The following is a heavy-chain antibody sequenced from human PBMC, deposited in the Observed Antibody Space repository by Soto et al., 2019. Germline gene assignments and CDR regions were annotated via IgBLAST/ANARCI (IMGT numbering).Heavy chain of an antibody. V-gene: IGHV1-69*13. Sequence: GASVKVSCKASGGTFSSYAISWVRQAPGQGLEWMGGIIPIFGTANYAQKFQGRVTITADESTSTAYMELSSLRSEDTAVYYCARDQVERYYDSGGYPNDAFDIWGQGTMVTVSS. J-gene: IGHJ3*02. CDR1: GGTFSSYA. CDR2: IIPIFGTA. CDR3: ARDQVERYYDSGGYPNDAFDI. D-gene: IGHD3-22*01.